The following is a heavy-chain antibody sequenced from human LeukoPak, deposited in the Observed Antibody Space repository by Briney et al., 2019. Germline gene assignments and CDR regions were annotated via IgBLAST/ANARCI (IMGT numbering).Heavy chain of an antibody. CDR3: ARDRGGDEAYYYGMDV. J-gene: IGHJ6*02. CDR2: ISSSGSTI. Sequence: GGSLRLSCAASGFTFSSYEMNWVRQAPGKGLEWVSYISSSGSTIYYADSVKGRFTISRDNAKNSLYLQMSSLRAEDTAVYYCARDRGGDEAYYYGMDVWGQGTTVTVSS. CDR1: GFTFSSYE. V-gene: IGHV3-48*03. D-gene: IGHD4-17*01.